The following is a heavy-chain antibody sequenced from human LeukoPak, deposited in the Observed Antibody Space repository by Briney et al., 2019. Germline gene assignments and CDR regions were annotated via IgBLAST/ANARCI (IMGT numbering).Heavy chain of an antibody. CDR1: GYTFTTYG. J-gene: IGHJ4*02. V-gene: IGHV1-18*01. D-gene: IGHD4-23*01. CDR3: ARSSPRGGNSLGSY. Sequence: GASVKVSCTASGYTFTTYGISWVRQAPGQGLEWMGWISAYNGDTTYAQRFQGRVTMTTDTSTRTAYIEPASLRSDDTAVYYCARSSPRGGNSLGSYWGQGTLVTVSS. CDR2: ISAYNGDT.